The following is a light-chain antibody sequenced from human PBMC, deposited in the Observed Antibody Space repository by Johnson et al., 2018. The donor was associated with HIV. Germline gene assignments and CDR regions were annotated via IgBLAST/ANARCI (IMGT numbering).Light chain of an antibody. CDR2: DNN. J-gene: IGLJ1*01. CDR3: GTWDSSLYAYV. CDR1: SSNIGNNY. Sequence: QSVLSQPPSVSAAPGQKVTISCSGSSSNIGNNYVSWYQHLPGTAPKVLIYDNNKRPSGIPDRFSGSKSGTSATLGITGLQTGDEADYYCGTWDSSLYAYVFGTGTKVTAL. V-gene: IGLV1-51*01.